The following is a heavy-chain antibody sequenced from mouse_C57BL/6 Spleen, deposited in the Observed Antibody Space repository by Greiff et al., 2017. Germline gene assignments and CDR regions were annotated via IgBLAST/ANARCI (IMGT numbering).Heavy chain of an antibody. CDR2: IYPGSGST. J-gene: IGHJ2*01. CDR1: GYTFTSYW. D-gene: IGHD1-1*01. V-gene: IGHV1-55*01. Sequence: QVQLQQPGAELVKPGASVKMSCKASGYTFTSYWITWVKQRPGQGLEWIGDIYPGSGSTDYNEKFKSKATLTVDTSSSTAYMQLSSLTSEDSAVYYCARRGYGSGDYFDYWGQGTTLTVSS. CDR3: ARRGYGSGDYFDY.